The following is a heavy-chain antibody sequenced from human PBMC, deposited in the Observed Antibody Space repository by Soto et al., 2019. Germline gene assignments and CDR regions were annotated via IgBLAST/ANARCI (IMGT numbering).Heavy chain of an antibody. CDR2: IYSGGST. CDR1: GFTVSSNS. CDR3: ARGLYSGWHYFDY. J-gene: IGHJ4*02. V-gene: IGHV3-66*01. Sequence: EVQLVESGGGLVQPGGSLRLSCAASGFTVSSNSMSWVRQAPGKGLEWVSVIYSGGSTYYADSVKGRFTISRDNSKNTLYLQMNSLRAEDTAVDYCARGLYSGWHYFDYWGQGTLVTVSS. D-gene: IGHD5-12*01.